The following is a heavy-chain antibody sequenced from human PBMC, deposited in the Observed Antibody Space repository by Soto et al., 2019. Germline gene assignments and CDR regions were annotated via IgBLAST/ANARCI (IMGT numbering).Heavy chain of an antibody. Sequence: QVQLVESGGGVVQPGRSLRLSCAASGFTFSSYGLHWVRQAPGKGLEWVAVIWYDGSNKYYADSVKGRFTISRDNSKNTLYLQMNSLRAEDTAVYYCASLSAQFGEFLDAFDIWGQGTMVTVSS. CDR2: IWYDGSNK. V-gene: IGHV3-33*01. CDR1: GFTFSSYG. CDR3: ASLSAQFGEFLDAFDI. J-gene: IGHJ3*02. D-gene: IGHD3-10*01.